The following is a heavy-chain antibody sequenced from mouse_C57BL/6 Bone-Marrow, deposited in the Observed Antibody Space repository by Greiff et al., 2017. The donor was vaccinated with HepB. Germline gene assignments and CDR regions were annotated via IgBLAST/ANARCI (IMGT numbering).Heavy chain of an antibody. J-gene: IGHJ1*03. D-gene: IGHD1-1*01. Sequence: EVKLLESGPGLVKPSQSLSLTCSVTGYSITSGYYWNWIRQFPGNKLEWMGYISYDGSNNYNPSLKNRISITRDTSKNQFFLKLNSVTTEDTATYYCARDITTVVAKGYFDVWGTGTTVTVSS. CDR3: ARDITTVVAKGYFDV. CDR2: ISYDGSN. CDR1: GYSITSGYY. V-gene: IGHV3-6*01.